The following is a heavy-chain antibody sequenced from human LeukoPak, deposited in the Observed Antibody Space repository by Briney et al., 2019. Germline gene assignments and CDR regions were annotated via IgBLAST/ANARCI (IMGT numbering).Heavy chain of an antibody. J-gene: IGHJ6*02. V-gene: IGHV3-23*01. CDR1: GFTFSNYA. CDR2: ISESGTST. D-gene: IGHD3-22*01. CDR3: ARGYDSTGYSLDYYHGMDV. Sequence: GGSLRLSCAASGFTFSNYAMSWVRQAPGKGLEWISAISESGTSTYYADSVKGRFTISRDNSKNTLYLQMNSLRAEDTAVYYCARGYDSTGYSLDYYHGMDVWGQGTTVTVSS.